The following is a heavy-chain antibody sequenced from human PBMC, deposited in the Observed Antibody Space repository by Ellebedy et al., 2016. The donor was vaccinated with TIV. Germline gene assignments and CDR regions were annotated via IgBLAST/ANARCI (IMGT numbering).Heavy chain of an antibody. V-gene: IGHV3-21*01. CDR1: GFAFKLYT. CDR2: INSNSHFK. D-gene: IGHD2/OR15-2a*01. J-gene: IGHJ4*02. Sequence: PGGSLRLSCAASGFAFKLYTLNWLLQAPGTGLEWVSSINSNSHFKNYSDPVKGRFTISRDHAKNSLSLQMDGLRAEDTGIYYCVTDRGEGGLLSLFDFWGQGTLVTVST. CDR3: VTDRGEGGLLSLFDF.